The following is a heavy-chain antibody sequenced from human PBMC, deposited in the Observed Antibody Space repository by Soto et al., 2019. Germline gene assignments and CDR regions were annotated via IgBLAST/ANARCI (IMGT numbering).Heavy chain of an antibody. CDR1: GYTFTSYD. CDR3: ARGLSYSLYYYYYGMDV. V-gene: IGHV1-8*01. D-gene: IGHD1-26*01. Sequence: QVQLVQSGAEVKKPGASVKVSCKASGYTFTSYDINWVRQATGQGLEWMGWMNPNSGNTGYAQKFQGRVTMTRNTSISTAYMELSSLRSEDTAVYYCARGLSYSLYYYYYGMDVWGQGTTVTVSS. J-gene: IGHJ6*02. CDR2: MNPNSGNT.